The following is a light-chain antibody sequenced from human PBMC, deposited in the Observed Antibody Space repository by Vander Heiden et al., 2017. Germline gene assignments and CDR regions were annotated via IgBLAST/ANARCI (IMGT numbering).Light chain of an antibody. J-gene: IGLJ2*01. CDR2: KDW. V-gene: IGLV3-9*01. Sequence: SYDLTQSLSVSVALGQTATITCGGTNIESKNVHWYQQKPGQAPVLFIYKDWRRPSGIPERFSGSNSGNPATLTISSLQAADEADYYCQVWDSSAGVVFGGGTKLTVL. CDR3: QVWDSSAGVV. CDR1: NIESKN.